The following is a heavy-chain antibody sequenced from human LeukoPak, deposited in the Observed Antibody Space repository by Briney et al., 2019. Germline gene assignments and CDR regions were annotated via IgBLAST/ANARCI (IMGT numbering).Heavy chain of an antibody. J-gene: IGHJ4*02. CDR3: ARGPPSGYYYSFDY. Sequence: SETLSLTCAVYGGSFSGYYWSWIRQPPGKGLEWIGEINHSGSTNYNPSLKSRVTISVDTSKNQFSLKLSSVTAADTAVYYCARGPPSGYYYSFDYWGQGTLVTVSS. D-gene: IGHD3-22*01. V-gene: IGHV4-34*01. CDR1: GGSFSGYY. CDR2: INHSGST.